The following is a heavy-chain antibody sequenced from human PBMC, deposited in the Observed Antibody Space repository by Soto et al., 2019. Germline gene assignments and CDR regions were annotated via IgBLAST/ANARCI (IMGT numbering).Heavy chain of an antibody. CDR1: GASISGFY. CDR2: IYATGTT. V-gene: IGHV4-4*07. CDR3: VRDGTKTLRDWFDP. Sequence: EMGLASETLSLTCTVSGASISGFYWSWIRKSAGKGLEWIGRIYATGTTDYNPSLKSRVMMSVDTSKKQFSLKLRSVTAADTAVYYCVRDGTKTLRDWFDPWGQGISVTVSS. D-gene: IGHD1-1*01. J-gene: IGHJ5*02.